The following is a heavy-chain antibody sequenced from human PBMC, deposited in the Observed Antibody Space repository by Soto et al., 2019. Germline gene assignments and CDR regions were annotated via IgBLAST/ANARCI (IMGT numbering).Heavy chain of an antibody. D-gene: IGHD5-12*01. J-gene: IGHJ6*02. CDR3: ARDYPDGYNQPKYYYYGMDV. V-gene: IGHV6-1*01. CDR2: TYYRSKWYN. Sequence: SQTLSLTCAISGDSVSSNSAAWNWIRQSPSRGLEWLGRTYYRSKWYNDYAVSVKSRITINPDTSKNQFSLQLNSVTPEDTAVYYCARDYPDGYNQPKYYYYGMDVWGQGTTVTFSS. CDR1: GDSVSSNSAA.